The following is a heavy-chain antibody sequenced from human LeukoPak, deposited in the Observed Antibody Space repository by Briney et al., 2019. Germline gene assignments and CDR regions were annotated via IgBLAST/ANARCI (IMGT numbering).Heavy chain of an antibody. D-gene: IGHD6-19*01. CDR2: IKQDGSEK. CDR1: GFTFSSYW. J-gene: IGHJ4*02. V-gene: IGHV3-7*03. Sequence: GGSLTLSCAASGFTFSSYWMSWVRQAPGKGLEWVANIKQDGSEKYYVDSVKGRFTISRDNATSSLYLQMNSLRAEDTAVYYCARDRVYSSGWYDYWGQGTLVTVSS. CDR3: ARDRVYSSGWYDY.